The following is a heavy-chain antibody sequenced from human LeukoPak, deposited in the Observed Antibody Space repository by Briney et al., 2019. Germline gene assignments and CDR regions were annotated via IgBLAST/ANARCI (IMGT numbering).Heavy chain of an antibody. J-gene: IGHJ4*02. Sequence: SQTLSLTCAISGDSVSSNSVVWNWIRQSPSRGLEWLGRTYYKSKWSNNYAVSVKSRIIINPDTSENQFSLQLNSVTPEDTAVYYCARGDQAFDYWGQGTLVTVSS. CDR1: GDSVSSNSVV. V-gene: IGHV6-1*01. D-gene: IGHD2-2*01. CDR3: ARGDQAFDY. CDR2: TYYKSKWSN.